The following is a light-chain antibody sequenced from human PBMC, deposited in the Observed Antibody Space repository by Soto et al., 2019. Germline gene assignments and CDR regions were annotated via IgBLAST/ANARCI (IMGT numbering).Light chain of an antibody. CDR2: EVS. J-gene: IGLJ3*02. CDR1: SRDVGRYNY. Sequence: QSALTQPASVSGSPGQSITISCTGTSRDVGRYNYVFWYQQHPGKAPKLMIYEVSNRPSGVSNRFSGSKSGNTASLTISGLQAEDEADYYCSLYTISRVFGGGTKVTVL. CDR3: SLYTISRV. V-gene: IGLV2-14*01.